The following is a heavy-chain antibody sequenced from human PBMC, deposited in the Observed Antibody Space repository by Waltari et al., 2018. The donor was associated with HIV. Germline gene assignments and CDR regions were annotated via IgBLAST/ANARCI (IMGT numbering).Heavy chain of an antibody. J-gene: IGHJ5*02. CDR3: AHSSPGDFGDYELDWFDP. CDR1: GFSFSTSGVG. Sequence: QITLKESGPTLVKPTQTLTLTCPFPGFSFSTSGVGLGWIRQSPAKALEWLGSIYGNDDKRYRPSLKNRLTITKDTSKNQVVLTMTNVDPVDTATYYCAHSSPGDFGDYELDWFDPWGQGTLVTVSS. V-gene: IGHV2-5*01. D-gene: IGHD4-17*01. CDR2: IYGNDDK.